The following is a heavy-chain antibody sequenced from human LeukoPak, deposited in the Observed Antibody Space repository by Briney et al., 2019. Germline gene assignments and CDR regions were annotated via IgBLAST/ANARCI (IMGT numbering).Heavy chain of an antibody. CDR3: ARNIRSYDFWSGPINWFDP. J-gene: IGHJ5*02. CDR2: INPSSGGT. CDR1: GYTFTGYY. V-gene: IGHV1-2*02. D-gene: IGHD3-3*01. Sequence: GASVKVSCKASGYTFTGYYIHWVRQAPGQGLEWMGWINPSSGGTTYAQKFQGRVTMTRDTSISTAYMDLSRLTSDDTAVYYCARNIRSYDFWSGPINWFDPWGQGTLVTVSS.